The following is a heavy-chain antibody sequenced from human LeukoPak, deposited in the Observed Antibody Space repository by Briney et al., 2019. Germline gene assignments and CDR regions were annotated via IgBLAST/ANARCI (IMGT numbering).Heavy chain of an antibody. CDR1: GYTFTSYD. Sequence: ASVKVSCKASGYTFTSYDINWVRQATGQGLEWMGWMNPNSGNTGYAQKFQGRVTMTRNTSISTAYMELGSLRSEDTAVYYCAGSGNSLYSLDDWGQGTLITVSS. CDR2: MNPNSGNT. V-gene: IGHV1-8*01. CDR3: AGSGNSLYSLDD. D-gene: IGHD2/OR15-2a*01. J-gene: IGHJ4*02.